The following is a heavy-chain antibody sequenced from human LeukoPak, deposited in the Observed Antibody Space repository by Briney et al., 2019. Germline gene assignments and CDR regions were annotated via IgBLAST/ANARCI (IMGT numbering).Heavy chain of an antibody. D-gene: IGHD3-9*01. CDR3: TRLTPVLRYFDWLPNYYYYGMDV. CDR1: RFPFSGSA. Sequence: PGWSLRLSCAAPRFPFSGSAMPWGPQASAKGLPWVRRIRSQTNSYATAYAASVKGRFTISRDDSKNTAYLQMNSLKTEDTAVYYCTRLTPVLRYFDWLPNYYYYGMDVWGQGTTVTVSS. CDR2: IRSQTNSYAT. V-gene: IGHV3-73*01. J-gene: IGHJ6*02.